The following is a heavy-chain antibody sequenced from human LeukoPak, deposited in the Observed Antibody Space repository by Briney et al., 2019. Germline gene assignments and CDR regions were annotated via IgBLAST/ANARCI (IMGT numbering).Heavy chain of an antibody. D-gene: IGHD6-19*01. CDR1: GYTFTGYY. J-gene: IGHJ4*02. V-gene: IGHV1-2*02. Sequence: APVKVSCKASGYTFTGYYMHWVRQAPGQGLQWMGWINPNSGGTSYAQKFQGRVTMTRDTSISTAYMELSRLRSDDTAVYYCARAITVAGTGVFGYWGQGTLVTVSS. CDR2: INPNSGGT. CDR3: ARAITVAGTGVFGY.